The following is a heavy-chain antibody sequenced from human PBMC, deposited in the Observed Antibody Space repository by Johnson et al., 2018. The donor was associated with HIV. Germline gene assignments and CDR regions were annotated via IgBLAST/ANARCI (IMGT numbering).Heavy chain of an antibody. D-gene: IGHD2-15*01. CDR3: AREGIWYCSGGSCYGAFDI. J-gene: IGHJ3*02. CDR1: GFTFSDYY. CDR2: LYSDGGT. Sequence: EVQLVESGGGLVKPGGSLRLSCAASGFTFSDYYMSWIRQAPGTGLEWVSVLYSDGGTYYADSVKGRFTISRDNSKNTLYLQMNSLRADDTAVYYCAREGIWYCSGGSCYGAFDIWGQGTMVTVSS. V-gene: IGHV3-66*02.